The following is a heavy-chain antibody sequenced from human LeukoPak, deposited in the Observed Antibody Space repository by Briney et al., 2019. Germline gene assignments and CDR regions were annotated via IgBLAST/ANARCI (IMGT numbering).Heavy chain of an antibody. CDR1: GFTFSSNY. V-gene: IGHV3-53*04. Sequence: GGSLRLSCAASGFTFSSNYMSWVRQAPGKGLEWVSVIYSGGSTYYADSVKGRFTISRHNSKSTLYLQMNSLRAEDTAVYYCARYDFWSGSPGPNYYGMDVWGQGTTVTVSS. CDR2: IYSGGST. D-gene: IGHD3-3*01. CDR3: ARYDFWSGSPGPNYYGMDV. J-gene: IGHJ6*02.